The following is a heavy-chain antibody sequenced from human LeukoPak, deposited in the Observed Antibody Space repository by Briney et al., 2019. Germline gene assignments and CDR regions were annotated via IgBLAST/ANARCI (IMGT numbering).Heavy chain of an antibody. J-gene: IGHJ5*02. D-gene: IGHD6-19*01. V-gene: IGHV3-43D*03. CDR3: AKSSGWFNRNWFDP. CDR2: ISWDGGST. Sequence: GGSLRLSCAASGFTFDDYAMHWVRQAPGKGLEWVSLISWDGGSTYYADSVKRRFTISRDNNKNSLYLQMNSLRAEDTALYYCAKSSGWFNRNWFDPWGQGTLVTVSS. CDR1: GFTFDDYA.